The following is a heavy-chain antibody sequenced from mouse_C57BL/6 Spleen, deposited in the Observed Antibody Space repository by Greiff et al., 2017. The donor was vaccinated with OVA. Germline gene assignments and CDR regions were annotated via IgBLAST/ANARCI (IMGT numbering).Heavy chain of an antibody. CDR3: ARSRGSSGYFFAY. V-gene: IGHV1-55*01. J-gene: IGHJ3*01. Sequence: QVQLQQPGAELVKPGASVKMSCKASGYTFTSYWITWVKQRPGQGLEWIGDIYPGSGCTNYNEKFKSKATLTVDTSSSTAYMQLSSLTSEDSAVYYCARSRGSSGYFFAYWGQGTLVTVSA. CDR2: IYPGSGCT. CDR1: GYTFTSYW. D-gene: IGHD3-2*02.